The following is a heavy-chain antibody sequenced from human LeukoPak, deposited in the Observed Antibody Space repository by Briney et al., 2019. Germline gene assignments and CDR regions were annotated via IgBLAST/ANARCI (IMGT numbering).Heavy chain of an antibody. J-gene: IGHJ6*03. D-gene: IGHD6-25*01. CDR3: GLSGNYYYYYMDV. V-gene: IGHV1-18*01. Sequence: ASVKVSCKASGYTFTIYGISWVRQAPGQGLEWMGWISGYNGNTHYAQKFQGRVTMTTDTSTSTAYMELRSLRSDDTAIYYCGLSGNYYYYYMDVWGKGTTVTISS. CDR2: ISGYNGNT. CDR1: GYTFTIYG.